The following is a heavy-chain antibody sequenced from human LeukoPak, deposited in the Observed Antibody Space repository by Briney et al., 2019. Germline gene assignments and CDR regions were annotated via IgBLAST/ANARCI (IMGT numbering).Heavy chain of an antibody. CDR3: AKSPQHLTGYFDL. D-gene: IGHD7-27*01. Sequence: GGSLRLSCAASGFTFDDYAMHWVRQAPGKGLEWVSGISWNSGSIGYADSVKGRFTIPRDNAKNSLYLQMNSLRAEDTALYYCAKSPQHLTGYFDLWGRGTLVTVSS. V-gene: IGHV3-9*01. J-gene: IGHJ2*01. CDR2: ISWNSGSI. CDR1: GFTFDDYA.